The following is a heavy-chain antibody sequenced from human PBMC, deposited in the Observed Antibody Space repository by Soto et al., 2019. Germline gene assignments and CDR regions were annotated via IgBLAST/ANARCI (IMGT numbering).Heavy chain of an antibody. J-gene: IGHJ6*02. V-gene: IGHV3-23*01. Sequence: ELHLLESGGDLVQPGGSLRLSCAASGFTFSDYAVSWVRQAPGRGLAWVSTITSSGGTYYADSVKGRFTISRDNSKNTLYLQVTSLRAEDAAVYYCARPTWCSGGSCYRYYYYYGMDVWGQGTTVTVSS. CDR3: ARPTWCSGGSCYRYYYYYGMDV. D-gene: IGHD2-15*01. CDR1: GFTFSDYA. CDR2: ITSSGGT.